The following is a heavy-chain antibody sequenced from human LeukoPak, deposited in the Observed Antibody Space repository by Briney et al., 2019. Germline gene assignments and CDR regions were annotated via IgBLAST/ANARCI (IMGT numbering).Heavy chain of an antibody. CDR3: ARDWIDRGTFDP. Sequence: GGSLRLSCAASGFTFSSYYIHWVRHAPGEGLVWVSRIKGDGSVTGYADSVKGRFTISRDNAKNTQYLQMNSLRAEDTAVYYCARDWIDRGTFDPWGQGTLVTVSS. CDR2: IKGDGSVT. V-gene: IGHV3-74*01. CDR1: GFTFSSYY. D-gene: IGHD2-2*03. J-gene: IGHJ5*02.